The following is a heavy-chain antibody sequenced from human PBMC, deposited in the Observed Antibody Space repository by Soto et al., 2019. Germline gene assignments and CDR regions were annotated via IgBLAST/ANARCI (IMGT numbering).Heavy chain of an antibody. CDR1: GFTFSSYA. CDR2: ISGSGGST. V-gene: IGHV3-23*01. Sequence: GGSLRLSCAASGFTFSSYAMSWVRQAPGKGLEWVSAISGSGGSTYYADSVKGRFTISRDNSKNTLYLQMNSLRAEDTAVYYCAKNYRGQWLVPILFDYWGQGTLVTVSS. J-gene: IGHJ4*02. D-gene: IGHD6-19*01. CDR3: AKNYRGQWLVPILFDY.